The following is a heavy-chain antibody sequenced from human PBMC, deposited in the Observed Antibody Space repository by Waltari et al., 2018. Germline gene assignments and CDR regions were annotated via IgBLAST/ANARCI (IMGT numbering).Heavy chain of an antibody. Sequence: QVQLVQSGAEVKKPGSSVKVSCKASGGTFSSYAISWVRQAPGQGLEWMGGIIPIFGTANYAQKSQGRVTITADESTSTAYMELSSLRSEDTAVYYCALGVGIAQDYYYYMDVWGKGTTVTISS. J-gene: IGHJ6*03. D-gene: IGHD2-21*01. CDR2: IIPIFGTA. CDR3: ALGVGIAQDYYYYMDV. V-gene: IGHV1-69*12. CDR1: GGTFSSYA.